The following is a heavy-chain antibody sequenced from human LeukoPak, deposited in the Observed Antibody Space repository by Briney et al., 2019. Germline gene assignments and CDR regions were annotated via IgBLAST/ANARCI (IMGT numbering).Heavy chain of an antibody. CDR3: ARAHYDILTGYAYAFDI. CDR1: GFTFSNYW. Sequence: PGGSLRLSCTASGFTFSNYWMGWVRQAPGKGLEWVANIKQDGSAKYYVDSVKGRFTISRDNAKNSLYLQVNTLRAEDTAVYYCARAHYDILTGYAYAFDIWGQGTMVTVSS. D-gene: IGHD3-9*01. J-gene: IGHJ3*02. CDR2: IKQDGSAK. V-gene: IGHV3-7*01.